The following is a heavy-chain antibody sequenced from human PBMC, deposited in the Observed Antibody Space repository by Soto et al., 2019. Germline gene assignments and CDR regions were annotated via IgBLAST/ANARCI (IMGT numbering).Heavy chain of an antibody. J-gene: IGHJ3*02. CDR1: GFTFSSYA. CDR3: ARPLHSAMAVDALDI. D-gene: IGHD5-18*01. CDR2: ISGSGVNT. Sequence: PGGSLRLSCAASGFTFSSYAMTWFRQAPGKGLEWVSSISGSGVNTYYTNSVKGRFTISRDNSKDTLFLQMNNLRAEDTAVYFCARPLHSAMAVDALDIWGQGTMVTVSS. V-gene: IGHV3-23*01.